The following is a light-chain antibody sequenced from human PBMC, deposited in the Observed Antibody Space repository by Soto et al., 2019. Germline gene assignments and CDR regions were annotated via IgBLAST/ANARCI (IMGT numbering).Light chain of an antibody. Sequence: ESVLAQSASTLSSSPGERATLSWRASQSLDSSLAWFQQKPGQAPRLLIYDVSYRASGIPARFSGSGYGTDFNLTISSLETEDFAVYYCQQRTNWSWTFGQGTKVDTK. CDR2: DVS. CDR3: QQRTNWSWT. J-gene: IGKJ1*01. V-gene: IGKV3-11*01. CDR1: QSLDSS.